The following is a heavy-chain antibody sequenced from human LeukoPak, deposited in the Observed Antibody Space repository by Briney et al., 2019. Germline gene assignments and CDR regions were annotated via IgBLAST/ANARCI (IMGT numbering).Heavy chain of an antibody. CDR1: GYTFTSYG. V-gene: IGHV1-18*01. Sequence: ASVKVSCKASGYTFTSYGISWVRQAPGQWLEWIGWISAYNGNTNYAQKLQGRVTMTTDTSTSTAYMELRSLRSDDTAVYYCARERTRSGYYGMDVWGQGTTVTVSS. CDR2: ISAYNGNT. D-gene: IGHD3-10*01. CDR3: ARERTRSGYYGMDV. J-gene: IGHJ6*02.